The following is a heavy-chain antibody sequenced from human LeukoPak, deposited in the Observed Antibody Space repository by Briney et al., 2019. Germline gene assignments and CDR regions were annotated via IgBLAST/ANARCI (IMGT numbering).Heavy chain of an antibody. V-gene: IGHV3-48*03. CDR3: ARVSGGYSYGSDY. Sequence: GGSLRLSCAASGFSFSVYEIHWVRQAPGKGLEWVSYITTSGSTKDYADSVKGRFTISRDNAKNSLYLQMNSLRAEDTAVYYCARVSGGYSYGSDYWGQGTLVTVSS. CDR2: ITTSGSTK. D-gene: IGHD5-18*01. J-gene: IGHJ4*02. CDR1: GFSFSVYE.